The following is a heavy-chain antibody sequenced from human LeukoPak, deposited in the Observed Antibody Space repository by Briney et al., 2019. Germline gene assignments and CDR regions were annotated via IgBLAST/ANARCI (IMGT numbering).Heavy chain of an antibody. CDR2: VNSDGTST. CDR1: GFTFSSYW. J-gene: IGHJ4*02. V-gene: IGHV3-74*01. Sequence: GGSLRLSCAASGFTFSSYWMHWVRQAPGKGLVWVSRVNSDGTSTTYADSVKGRFTISRDNAKNTLYLQMNSLRAEDTAVYYCARGPIPATAIPEKWGQGTLVTVSS. CDR3: ARGPIPATAIPEK. D-gene: IGHD2-2*02.